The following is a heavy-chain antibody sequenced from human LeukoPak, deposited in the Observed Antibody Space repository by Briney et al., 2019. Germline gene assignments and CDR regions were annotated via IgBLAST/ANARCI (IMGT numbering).Heavy chain of an antibody. J-gene: IGHJ4*02. CDR2: ISYDGSNK. Sequence: PGRSLRLSCATSGFTFSNYGMHWVRQAPGKGLEWVAVISYDGSNKYYADSVKGRFTISRDNAKNTLYLQMNSLRAEDAAVYYCANLPLWGQGTLVTVSS. CDR1: GFTFSNYG. CDR3: ANLPL. V-gene: IGHV3-30*18.